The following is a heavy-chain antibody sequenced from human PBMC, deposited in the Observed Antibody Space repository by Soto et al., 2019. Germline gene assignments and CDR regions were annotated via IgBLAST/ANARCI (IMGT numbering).Heavy chain of an antibody. Sequence: SETLSLTCAVYGGSFSGYYWSWIRQPPGKGLEWIGEINHSGSTNYNPSLKSRVTISVDTSKNQFSLKLSSVTAADTAVYYCARENTYYDYVWGSYRPQYYFDYWGQGTLVTVSS. V-gene: IGHV4-34*01. CDR1: GGSFSGYY. CDR2: INHSGST. D-gene: IGHD3-16*02. CDR3: ARENTYYDYVWGSYRPQYYFDY. J-gene: IGHJ4*02.